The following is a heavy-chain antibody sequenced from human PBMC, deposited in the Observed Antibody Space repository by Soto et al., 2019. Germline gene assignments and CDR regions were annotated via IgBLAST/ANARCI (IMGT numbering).Heavy chain of an antibody. CDR3: ARDRSTYGGGGTGEVKENWFDP. J-gene: IGHJ5*02. V-gene: IGHV4-59*01. CDR1: GGSISHYY. Sequence: SETLSLTCSVSGGSISHYYWSWIRQSPGRGLEWIGYAYYSGSTDYNPSLKSRVTMSVDTSKNQVSLKLNSVTTADTAVYYCARDRSTYGGGGTGEVKENWFDPWGPGTLVTVSS. D-gene: IGHD2-8*01. CDR2: AYYSGST.